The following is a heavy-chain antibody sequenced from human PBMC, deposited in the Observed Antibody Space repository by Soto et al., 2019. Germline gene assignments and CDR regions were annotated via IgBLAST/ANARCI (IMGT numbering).Heavy chain of an antibody. V-gene: IGHV3-30-3*01. CDR2: ISYDGSNK. CDR1: GFTFSSYA. Sequence: QVQLVESGGGVVQPGRSLRLSCAASGFTFSSYAMHWVRQAPGKGLEWVAVISYDGSNKYYADSVKGRFTISRDNYKNTLYLQMNSLRAEDTAVYYCARREDRGTLDYWGQGTLVTVSS. J-gene: IGHJ4*02. CDR3: ARREDRGTLDY. D-gene: IGHD1-1*01.